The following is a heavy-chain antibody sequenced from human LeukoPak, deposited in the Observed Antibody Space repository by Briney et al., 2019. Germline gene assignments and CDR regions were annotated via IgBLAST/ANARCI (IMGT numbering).Heavy chain of an antibody. CDR3: ARLMWDYSNYWFDP. CDR2: INQSGST. J-gene: IGHJ5*02. V-gene: IGHV4-34*01. Sequence: SETLSLTCAVYGESFSGYYWTWIRQPPGKGLEWIGEINQSGSTNYNPSLKSRVTISVDTSKNQFSLKLSSVTAADTAVYYCARLMWDYSNYWFDPWGQGTLVTVSS. CDR1: GESFSGYY. D-gene: IGHD4-11*01.